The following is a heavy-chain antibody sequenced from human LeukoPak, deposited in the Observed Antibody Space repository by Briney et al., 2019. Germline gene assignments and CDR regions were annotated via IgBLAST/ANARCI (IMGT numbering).Heavy chain of an antibody. CDR2: IYYSGTT. V-gene: IGHV4-59*12. Sequence: SETLSLTCTVSGGSGGSISNYYWSWIRQPPGKGLEWIGNIYYSGTTNYNPSLKSRVTISVDTSKNQFSLKLSSVTAADTAVYYCASVNWDYFDYWGQGTLVAVSS. CDR3: ASVNWDYFDY. J-gene: IGHJ4*02. CDR1: GGSGGSISNYY. D-gene: IGHD7-27*01.